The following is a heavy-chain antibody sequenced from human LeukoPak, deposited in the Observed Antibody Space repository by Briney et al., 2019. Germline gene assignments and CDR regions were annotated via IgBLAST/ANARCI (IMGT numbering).Heavy chain of an antibody. CDR1: GGSFSSEA. Sequence: SVKVSCKAFGGSFSSEAISWVRQAPGQGLEWMGGIIPIFGTANYAQKFQGRVTITTDESTSTAYMEVSSLRPEDTAVYYCGRKAGDCGANSCYSIDYWGQGTLVPVSS. D-gene: IGHD2-15*01. CDR3: GRKAGDCGANSCYSIDY. J-gene: IGHJ4*02. CDR2: IIPIFGTA. V-gene: IGHV1-69*05.